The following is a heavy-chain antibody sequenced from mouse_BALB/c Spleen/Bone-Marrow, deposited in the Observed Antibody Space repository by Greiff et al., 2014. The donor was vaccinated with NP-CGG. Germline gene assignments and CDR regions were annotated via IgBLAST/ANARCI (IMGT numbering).Heavy chain of an antibody. V-gene: IGHV5-6-5*01. CDR1: GFTFSSYA. J-gene: IGHJ3*01. CDR3: AREMVTGFAY. Sequence: EVQLQQSGGGLVKPGGSLKLSCAASGFTFSSYAMSWVRQTPEKRLEWVAPISSGGSTYYPDSVKGRFTISRDNARNILYLQMSSLRSEDTAMYYCAREMVTGFAYWGQGTLVTVSA. D-gene: IGHD2-2*01. CDR2: ISSGGST.